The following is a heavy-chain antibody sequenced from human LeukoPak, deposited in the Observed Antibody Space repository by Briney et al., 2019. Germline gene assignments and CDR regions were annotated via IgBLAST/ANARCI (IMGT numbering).Heavy chain of an antibody. CDR1: GFTFSSHA. Sequence: PGGSLRLSCAASGFTFSSHAMSWVRQSPGKGLEWVSAISGGGGSTYYAYYADSVRGRFTISRDNSKNTLYLQMNSLRAEDTAVYYCAKFNDILTGYFDYWGQGTLVTVSS. V-gene: IGHV3-23*01. CDR3: AKFNDILTGYFDY. CDR2: ISGGGGSTYYA. J-gene: IGHJ4*02. D-gene: IGHD3-9*01.